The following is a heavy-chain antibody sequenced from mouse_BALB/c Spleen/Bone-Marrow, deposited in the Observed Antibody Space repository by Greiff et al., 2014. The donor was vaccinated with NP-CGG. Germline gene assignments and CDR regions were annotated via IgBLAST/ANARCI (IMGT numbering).Heavy chain of an antibody. V-gene: IGHV1S56*01. CDR1: GYTFTSYY. J-gene: IGHJ4*01. CDR3: ARGDYYRSPMDY. Sequence: QVQLQQPGPELVKPGSSVRISCKASGYTFTSYYIHWVKQRPGQGLEWIGWIYPGNVNTNYNEKFEDKATLTADKSSSTAYMHLSSLTSEDSAVYFCARGDYYRSPMDYWGQGTSVTASS. CDR2: IYPGNVNT. D-gene: IGHD2-14*01.